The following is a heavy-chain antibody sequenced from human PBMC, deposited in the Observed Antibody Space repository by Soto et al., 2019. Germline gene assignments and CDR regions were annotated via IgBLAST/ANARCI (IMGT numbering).Heavy chain of an antibody. Sequence: GGSLRLSCAASGFTFSSYGMHWVRQAPGKGLEWVAVIWYDGSNKYYADSVKGRFTISRDNSKNTLYLQMNSLRAEDTAVYYCARDLGPIGELAYYFDYWGQGTLVTVSS. D-gene: IGHD3-10*01. CDR2: IWYDGSNK. CDR3: ARDLGPIGELAYYFDY. V-gene: IGHV3-33*01. CDR1: GFTFSSYG. J-gene: IGHJ4*02.